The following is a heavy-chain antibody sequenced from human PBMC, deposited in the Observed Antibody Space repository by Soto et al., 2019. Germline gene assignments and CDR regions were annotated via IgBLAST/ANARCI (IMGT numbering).Heavy chain of an antibody. CDR3: ARGQYHDVLTGYRNGVFDY. Sequence: QVQLQQWGAGLLKPSETLSLTCAVYGGPFSGYYWSWIRQPPGKGLEWIGEINHSGSANYNPSLKRRVTXSXDXXKTQFSLKVTSVTAADTAVYYCARGQYHDVLTGYRNGVFDYWGQGTLVTVSS. CDR1: GGPFSGYY. D-gene: IGHD3-9*01. J-gene: IGHJ4*02. CDR2: INHSGSA. V-gene: IGHV4-34*01.